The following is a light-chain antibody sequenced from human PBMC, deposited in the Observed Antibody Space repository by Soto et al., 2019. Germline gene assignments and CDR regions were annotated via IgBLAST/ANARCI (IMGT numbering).Light chain of an antibody. CDR1: PSLLHSNGYTY. J-gene: IGKJ1*01. V-gene: IGKV2-28*01. CDR2: WGS. CDR3: MQALQTPWT. Sequence: DIVMTQSALSLPVPAGGPASVSCRSSPSLLHSNGYTYLDWYMQKQGQSPQLXRYWGSNRASGVPDRFSGSGSGTDFTLRISRVEAEDVGVYYCMQALQTPWTFGQGTKVDI.